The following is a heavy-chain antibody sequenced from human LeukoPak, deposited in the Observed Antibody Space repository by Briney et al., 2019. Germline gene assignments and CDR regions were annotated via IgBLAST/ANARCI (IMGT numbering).Heavy chain of an antibody. CDR1: GYTFTGYY. J-gene: IGHJ4*02. Sequence: ASVKVSCKASGYTFTGYYMHWVRQAPGQGLEGMGWINPNSGGTNYAQKFQGRVTMTRDTSISTAYMELSRLRSDDTAVYYCARGALFVVVITADLDYWGQGTLVTVSS. CDR2: INPNSGGT. D-gene: IGHD3-22*01. CDR3: ARGALFVVVITADLDY. V-gene: IGHV1-2*02.